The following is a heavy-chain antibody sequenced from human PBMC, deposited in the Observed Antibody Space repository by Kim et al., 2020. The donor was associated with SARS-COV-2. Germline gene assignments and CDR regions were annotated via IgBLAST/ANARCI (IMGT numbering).Heavy chain of an antibody. D-gene: IGHD3-10*01. Sequence: GGSLRLSCAASGFTFSNAWMSWVRQAPGKGLEWVGRIKSKTDGGTTDYAAPVKGRFTISRDDSKNTLYLQMNSLKTEDTAVYYCTTDGLWFGAKADGMDVWGQGTTVTVSS. CDR1: GFTFSNAW. CDR2: IKSKTDGGTT. V-gene: IGHV3-15*01. J-gene: IGHJ6*02. CDR3: TTDGLWFGAKADGMDV.